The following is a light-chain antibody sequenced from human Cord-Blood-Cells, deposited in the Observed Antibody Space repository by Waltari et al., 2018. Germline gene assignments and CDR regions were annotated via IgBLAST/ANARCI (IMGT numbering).Light chain of an antibody. CDR2: LGS. J-gene: IGKJ2*03. V-gene: IGKV2-28*01. CDR1: QSLLHSNGYNY. CDR3: MQALQTPYS. Sequence: DLVMPQSPLSLPVTPGEPASISCRHSQSLLHSNGYNYLDWYLQQPGQSPQLLIYLGSNRASGVPDRFSGSGSGTDFTLKISRVEAEDVGVYYCMQALQTPYSFGQGTKLEIK.